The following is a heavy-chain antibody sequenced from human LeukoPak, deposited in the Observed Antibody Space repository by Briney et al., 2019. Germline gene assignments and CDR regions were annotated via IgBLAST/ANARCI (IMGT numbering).Heavy chain of an antibody. CDR2: IYHSGST. Sequence: SETLSLTCAVSGGSISSGGYSWSWIRQPPVKGLEWIGYIYHSGSTYYNPSLKSRVTISVDRSKNQFSLKLSSVTAAATAVYYCARAGIAAAGYFDYWGQGTLVTVSS. V-gene: IGHV4-30-2*01. CDR1: GGSISSGGYS. J-gene: IGHJ4*02. D-gene: IGHD6-13*01. CDR3: ARAGIAAAGYFDY.